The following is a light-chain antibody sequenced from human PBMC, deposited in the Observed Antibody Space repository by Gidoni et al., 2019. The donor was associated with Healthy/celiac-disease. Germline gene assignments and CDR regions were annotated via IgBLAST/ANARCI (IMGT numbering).Light chain of an antibody. CDR2: AAS. J-gene: IGKJ2*01. V-gene: IGKV1-39*01. CDR1: QSISSY. Sequence: DIQRTQSPSSLSASVGDRVTITCRASQSISSYLNWYQQKPGNAPKLLIYAASSLQSGVPSRFSGRGSGTDFTLTISSLQPEDFATYYCQQSYSTPPDTFGQXTKLEIK. CDR3: QQSYSTPPDT.